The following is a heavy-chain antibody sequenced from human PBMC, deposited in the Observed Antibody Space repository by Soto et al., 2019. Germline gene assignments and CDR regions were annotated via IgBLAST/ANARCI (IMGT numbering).Heavy chain of an antibody. J-gene: IGHJ5*02. Sequence: QLQLQESGSGLVKPSQTLSLTCAVSGGSISSGGYSWSWIRQPPGKGLEWIGYIYHSGSTYHNPSLKSRVTISVDRSKNQFSLKLSSVTAADTAVYYCARAIAAAGGDWFDPWGQGTLVTVSS. D-gene: IGHD6-13*01. CDR3: ARAIAAAGGDWFDP. CDR1: GGSISSGGYS. V-gene: IGHV4-30-2*01. CDR2: IYHSGST.